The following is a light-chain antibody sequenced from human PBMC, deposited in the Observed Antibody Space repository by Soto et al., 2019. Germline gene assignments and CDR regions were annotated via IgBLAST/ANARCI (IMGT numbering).Light chain of an antibody. CDR3: SSHTTRSPRV. V-gene: IGLV2-14*01. CDR1: SSDVGGYDY. Sequence: QSALTQPASVSGSPGQSIAISCTGTSSDVGGYDYVSWYQQQPDKAPKLMIYEVTKRPSGVSNRFSGSKSGNTASLAISGLQSEDEADYYCSSHTTRSPRVFGPGTKVTVL. CDR2: EVT. J-gene: IGLJ1*01.